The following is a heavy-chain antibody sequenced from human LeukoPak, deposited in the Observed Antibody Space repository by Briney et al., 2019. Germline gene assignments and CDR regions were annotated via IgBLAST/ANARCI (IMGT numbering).Heavy chain of an antibody. J-gene: IGHJ1*01. D-gene: IGHD2-15*01. CDR2: ISGSGGST. CDR3: AKDRGLGYRSGGSCYSGYNFQH. Sequence: GGSLRLSCAASGFTFSSYAMSWVRQAPGKGLEWVSAISGSGGSTYYADSVKGRFTISRDNSKNTLYLQMNSLRAEDTAVYYCAKDRGLGYRSGGSCYSGYNFQHWGQGTLVTVSS. CDR1: GFTFSSYA. V-gene: IGHV3-23*01.